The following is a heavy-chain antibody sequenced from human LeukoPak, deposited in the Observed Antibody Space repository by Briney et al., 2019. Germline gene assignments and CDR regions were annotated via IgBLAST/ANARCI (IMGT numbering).Heavy chain of an antibody. J-gene: IGHJ3*02. V-gene: IGHV1-18*01. Sequence: ASVKVSCKASGYTFTSYGISWVRQAPGQGLEWTGWISAYNGNTNYAQKLQGRVTMTTDTSTSTAYMELRSLRSDDTAVYYCARVIIKGGSDAFDIWGQGTMVTVSS. CDR1: GYTFTSYG. CDR2: ISAYNGNT. D-gene: IGHD2/OR15-2a*01. CDR3: ARVIIKGGSDAFDI.